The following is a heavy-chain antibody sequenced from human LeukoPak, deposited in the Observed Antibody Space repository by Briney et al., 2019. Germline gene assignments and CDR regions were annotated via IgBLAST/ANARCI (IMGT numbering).Heavy chain of an antibody. V-gene: IGHV4-59*02. Sequence: PSETLSLTCTVSGASVSSYYWSWIRQPPGKGPEWIGYFSYSGSTNYNPSLKSRVTISVDTSKNQFSLNLSSVTAADTAVYYCARGPLDSGYTYFDYWGQGTLVSVAS. CDR3: ARGPLDSGYTYFDY. CDR2: FSYSGST. CDR1: GASVSSYY. D-gene: IGHD5-12*01. J-gene: IGHJ4*02.